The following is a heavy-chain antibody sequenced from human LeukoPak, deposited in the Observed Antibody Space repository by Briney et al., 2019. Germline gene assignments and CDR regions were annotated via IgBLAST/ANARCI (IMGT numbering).Heavy chain of an antibody. D-gene: IGHD2-2*01. CDR1: GGSFSGYY. CDR2: INHSGCT. CDR3: ARSGGVVVPAARNFDY. J-gene: IGHJ4*02. Sequence: SETLSLTCAVYGGSFSGYYWSWIRQPPGKGLEWIGEINHSGCTNYNPSLKSRVTISVDTSKNQFSLKLSSVTAADTAVYYCARSGGVVVPAARNFDYWGQGTLVTVSS. V-gene: IGHV4-34*01.